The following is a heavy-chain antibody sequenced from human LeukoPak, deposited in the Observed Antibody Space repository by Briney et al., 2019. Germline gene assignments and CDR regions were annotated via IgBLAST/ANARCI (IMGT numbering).Heavy chain of an antibody. J-gene: IGHJ4*02. CDR1: GYTFTSYD. Sequence: ASVKVSCKASGYTFTSYDINWVRQATGQGLEWMGWMNPNSGNTGYAQKFQGRVTITRNTSISTAYMELSSLRSEDTAVYYCAVEEHLGEYYFDYWGQGTLVTVSS. D-gene: IGHD3-10*01. CDR2: MNPNSGNT. CDR3: AVEEHLGEYYFDY. V-gene: IGHV1-8*03.